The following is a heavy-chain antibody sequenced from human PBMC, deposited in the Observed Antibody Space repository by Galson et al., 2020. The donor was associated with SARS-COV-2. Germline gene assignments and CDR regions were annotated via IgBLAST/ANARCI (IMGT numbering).Heavy chain of an antibody. CDR2: IRSKAYGGTT. CDR1: GFTFGDYA. D-gene: IGHD3-22*01. J-gene: IGHJ6*03. Sequence: GESLKISCTASGFTFGDYAMSWFRQAPGKGLEWVGFIRSKAYGGTTEYAASVKGRFTISRDDSKSIAYLQMNSLKTEDTAVYYCTRDRFDYYDSSGYYTSYYYYYMDAWGKGTTVTVSS. V-gene: IGHV3-49*03. CDR3: TRDRFDYYDSSGYYTSYYYYYMDA.